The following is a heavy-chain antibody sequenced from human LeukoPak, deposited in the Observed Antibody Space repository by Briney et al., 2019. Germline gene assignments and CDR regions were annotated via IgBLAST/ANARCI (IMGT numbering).Heavy chain of an antibody. Sequence: SETLSLTCTVSGGSISSYYWSWIRQPPGKGLEWIGYIYYSGSTYYNPSLKSRVTISVDTSKNQFSLKLSSVTAADTAVYYCARGRPMDIVVVPASYYYMDVWGKGTTVTVSS. CDR3: ARGRPMDIVVVPASYYYMDV. J-gene: IGHJ6*03. CDR1: GGSISSYY. CDR2: IYYSGST. V-gene: IGHV4-59*12. D-gene: IGHD2-2*03.